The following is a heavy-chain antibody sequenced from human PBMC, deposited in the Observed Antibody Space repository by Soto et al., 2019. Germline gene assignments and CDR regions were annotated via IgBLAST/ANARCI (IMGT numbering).Heavy chain of an antibody. CDR2: IVPVYGTA. CDR1: GDTYSSYE. J-gene: IGHJ4*02. Sequence: QVQLVQSGAEVKKPGSSVKVSCKASGDTYSSYEINWVRQAPGLGLEWMGGIVPVYGTANYAPKFQGRVTLIADVSTGTTYMELGSLSSADTSVYFCASEAAPHSSGWPYWGQGTLVTVSS. V-gene: IGHV1-69*12. CDR3: ASEAAPHSSGWPY. D-gene: IGHD6-19*01.